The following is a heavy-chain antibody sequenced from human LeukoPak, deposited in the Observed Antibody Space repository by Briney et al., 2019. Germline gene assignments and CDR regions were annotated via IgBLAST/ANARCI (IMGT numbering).Heavy chain of an antibody. Sequence: SETLSLTCTVSGGSITSSSHYWSWIRQPPGKGLEWIGYIYYSGSTNYNPSLKSRVTISVDTSKNQFSLKLSSVTAADTAVYYCARLRSAAAGKDFDYWGQGTLVTVSS. CDR2: IYYSGST. V-gene: IGHV4-61*05. J-gene: IGHJ4*02. CDR3: ARLRSAAAGKDFDY. D-gene: IGHD6-13*01. CDR1: GGSITSSSHY.